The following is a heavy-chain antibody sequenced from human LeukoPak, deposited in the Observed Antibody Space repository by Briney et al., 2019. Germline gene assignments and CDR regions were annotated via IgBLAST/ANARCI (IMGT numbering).Heavy chain of an antibody. CDR2: ISGSGGST. CDR3: AKDSLRESTSLFTRHNNWFDP. Sequence: GGALRLSCAASGFTFSSYAMSWVRQAPGKGLEWVSAISGSGGSTYYAASVKGRFTISRDNSKNTLYLQMNSLSAEDTAVYYCAKDSLRESTSLFTRHNNWFDPWGQGTLVTVSS. V-gene: IGHV3-23*01. J-gene: IGHJ5*02. CDR1: GFTFSSYA. D-gene: IGHD2-2*01.